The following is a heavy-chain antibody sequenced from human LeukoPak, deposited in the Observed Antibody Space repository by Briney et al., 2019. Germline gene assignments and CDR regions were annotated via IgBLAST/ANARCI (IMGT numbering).Heavy chain of an antibody. D-gene: IGHD3-9*01. CDR1: GGSISSSNW. CDR2: IYHSGST. CDR3: ASGNYDILAGPDWFDP. V-gene: IGHV4-4*02. Sequence: SETLSLTCAVSGGSISSSNWWSWVRQPPGKGLEWLGEIYHSGSTNYNPSLKSRVTISVDKSKNQFSLKLSSVTAADTAVYYCASGNYDILAGPDWFDPWGQGTLVTVSS. J-gene: IGHJ5*02.